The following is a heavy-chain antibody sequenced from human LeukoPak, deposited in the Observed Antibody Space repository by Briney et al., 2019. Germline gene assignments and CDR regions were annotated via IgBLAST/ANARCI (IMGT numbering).Heavy chain of an antibody. CDR3: ARAELGYCSSTSCYAFDY. Sequence: XVSCKASGGTFISYAISWVRQAPGQGLERMGGIIPIFGTANYAQKFQGRVTITADKSTSTAYMELSSLRSEDTAVYYCARAELGYCSSTSCYAFDYWGQGTLVTVSS. J-gene: IGHJ4*02. CDR2: IIPIFGTA. V-gene: IGHV1-69*06. CDR1: GGTFISYA. D-gene: IGHD2-2*01.